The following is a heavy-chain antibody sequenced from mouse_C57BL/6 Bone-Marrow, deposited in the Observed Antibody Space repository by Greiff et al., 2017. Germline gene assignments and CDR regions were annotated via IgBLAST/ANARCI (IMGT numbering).Heavy chain of an antibody. D-gene: IGHD1-1*01. V-gene: IGHV1-64*01. CDR1: GYTFTSYW. J-gene: IGHJ2*01. CDR2: IHPNSGST. CDR3: ARDYYGSKGYFDY. Sequence: QVQLQQSGAELVKPGASVKLSCKASGYTFTSYWMHWVKQRPGQGLEWIGMIHPNSGSTNYNEKFKSKATLTVDKSSSTAYMQLSSLTSEDSAVYYCARDYYGSKGYFDYWGQGTTLTVSS.